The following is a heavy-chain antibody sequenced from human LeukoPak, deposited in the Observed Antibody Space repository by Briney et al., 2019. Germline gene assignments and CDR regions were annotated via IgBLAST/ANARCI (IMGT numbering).Heavy chain of an antibody. CDR1: GFTFSSYS. V-gene: IGHV3-21*01. J-gene: IGHJ4*02. D-gene: IGHD3-10*01. Sequence: GGSLRLSCAASGFTFSSYSMNWVRQAPGKGLEWVSSISSSSSYIYYADSVKGRFTISRDNAKNSLYLQMNSLRAEDTAVYYCARELPMVRGVSYFDYWGQGTLVTVSS. CDR3: ARELPMVRGVSYFDY. CDR2: ISSSSSYI.